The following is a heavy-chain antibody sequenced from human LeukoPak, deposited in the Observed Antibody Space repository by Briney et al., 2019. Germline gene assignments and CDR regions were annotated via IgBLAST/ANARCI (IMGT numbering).Heavy chain of an antibody. CDR2: IIPIFGIA. CDR3: ARVRSRHGYPAGFDY. D-gene: IGHD5-24*01. CDR1: GGTFTTYA. J-gene: IGHJ4*02. V-gene: IGHV1-69*05. Sequence: GASVKVSCTPSGGTFTTYAISWVRQAPGQGLEWMGRIIPIFGIANYAQKFQGRVTITTDESTSTAYMELSSLRSEDTAVHYCARVRSRHGYPAGFDYWGQGTLVTVSS.